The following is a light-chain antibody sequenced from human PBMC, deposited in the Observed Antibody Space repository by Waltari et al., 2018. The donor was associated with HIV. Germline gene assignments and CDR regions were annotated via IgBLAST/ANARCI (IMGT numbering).Light chain of an antibody. CDR2: GNS. CDR1: SSNIGAGYH. Sequence: QSVLTQPPSVSGAPGQRVTISCTGSSSNIGAGYHVHWYQQLPGTAPKLLIYGNSNRPSGVPDRFYGAKSGTSASLAITGLQAEDEADYYCQSHDSSLSGYVFGTGTKVTVL. J-gene: IGLJ1*01. V-gene: IGLV1-40*01. CDR3: QSHDSSLSGYV.